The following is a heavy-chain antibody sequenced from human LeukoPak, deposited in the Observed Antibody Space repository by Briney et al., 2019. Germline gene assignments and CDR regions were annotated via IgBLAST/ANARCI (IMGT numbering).Heavy chain of an antibody. CDR2: IKQDGSEK. CDR3: AREMTTASTFYYGMDV. J-gene: IGHJ6*02. D-gene: IGHD3-16*01. Sequence: GGSLRLSCAASGFTFSSYWMSWVRQAPGKGLEWVANIKQDGSEKYYVDSVKGRFTISRDNAKNSLYLQMNSLRAEDTAVYYCAREMTTASTFYYGMDVWGQGTTVTVSS. V-gene: IGHV3-7*01. CDR1: GFTFSSYW.